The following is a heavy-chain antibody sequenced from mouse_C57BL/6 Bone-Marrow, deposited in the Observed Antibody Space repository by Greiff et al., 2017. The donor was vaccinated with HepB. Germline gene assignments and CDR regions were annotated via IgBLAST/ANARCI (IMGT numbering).Heavy chain of an antibody. CDR3: ARLTGTDWYFDV. CDR1: GFTFSSYA. CDR2: ISDGGSYT. J-gene: IGHJ1*03. D-gene: IGHD4-1*01. Sequence: EVHLVESGGGLVKPGGSLKLSCAASGFTFSSYAMSWVRQTPEKRLEWVATISDGGSYTYYPDNVKGRFTISRDNAKNNLYLQMSHLKSEDTAMYYCARLTGTDWYFDVWGTGTTVTVSS. V-gene: IGHV5-4*01.